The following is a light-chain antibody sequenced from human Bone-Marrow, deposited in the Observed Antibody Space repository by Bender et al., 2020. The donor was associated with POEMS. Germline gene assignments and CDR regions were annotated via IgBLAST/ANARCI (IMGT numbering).Light chain of an antibody. Sequence: QSALTQPASVSGSPGQSITISCTGTSSDVGSYNFVSWYQHRPGKAPKLIIYEGSERPSGISNRFSGSESGNTASLTISGLQAEDEADYYCCSYANTNVLFGGGTKVTVL. V-gene: IGLV2-23*01. CDR2: EGS. CDR3: CSYANTNVL. CDR1: SSDVGSYNF. J-gene: IGLJ2*01.